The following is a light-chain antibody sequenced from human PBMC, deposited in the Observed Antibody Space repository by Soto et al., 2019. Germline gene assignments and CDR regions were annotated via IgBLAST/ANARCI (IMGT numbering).Light chain of an antibody. V-gene: IGLV2-14*03. CDR2: DVS. CDR3: SAFTGTTYV. Sequence: QSALTQAASVSGSPGQSISISCPGTSIDVGGNKYVSWYQHYPGKAPKLMICDVSNRPSGVSNRFSGSKSGNTASLTISGLQAEDEADYYCSAFTGTTYVFGTGTKVTVL. CDR1: SIDVGGNKY. J-gene: IGLJ1*01.